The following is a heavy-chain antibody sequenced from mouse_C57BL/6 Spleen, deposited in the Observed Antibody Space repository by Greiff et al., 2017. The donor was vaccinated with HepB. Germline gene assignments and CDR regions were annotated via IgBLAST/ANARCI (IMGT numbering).Heavy chain of an antibody. V-gene: IGHV1-26*01. J-gene: IGHJ4*01. Sequence: EVQLQQSGPELVKPGASVKISCKASGYTFTDYYMNWVKQSHGKSLEWIGDINPNNGGTSYNQKFKGKATLTVDKSSSTAYMELRSLTSEDSAVYYCARGRIYYDYGGYAMDYWGQGTSVTVSS. D-gene: IGHD2-4*01. CDR1: GYTFTDYY. CDR3: ARGRIYYDYGGYAMDY. CDR2: INPNNGGT.